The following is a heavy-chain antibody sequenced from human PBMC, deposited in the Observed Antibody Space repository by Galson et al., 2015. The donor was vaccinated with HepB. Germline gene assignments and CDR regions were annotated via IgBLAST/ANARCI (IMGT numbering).Heavy chain of an antibody. J-gene: IGHJ3*02. CDR3: ARIRSAVAGTEHNYAFDI. CDR2: IDWDDDK. CDR1: GFSLSTSGMC. D-gene: IGHD6-19*01. V-gene: IGHV2-70*01. Sequence: PALVKPTQTLTLTCTFSGFSLSTSGMCVSWIRQPPGKALEWLALIDWDDDKYYSTSLKTRLTISKDTSKNQVVLTMTNMDPVDTATYYCARIRSAVAGTEHNYAFDIWVQGTMVTVSS.